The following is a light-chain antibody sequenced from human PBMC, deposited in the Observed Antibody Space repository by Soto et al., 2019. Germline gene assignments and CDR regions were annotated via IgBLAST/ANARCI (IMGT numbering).Light chain of an antibody. V-gene: IGKV3-11*01. CDR3: QQCTNWPWT. J-gene: IGKJ1*01. Sequence: IVLMQSPGTLSLSPGDSAPLSCRASQSVRSYLVWYQQNPGQANRLVMYEASTRATGIPARFSGGGSGTDFTLTISSLEPEDSAVYYCQQCTNWPWTVGQGTKVDIK. CDR2: EAS. CDR1: QSVRSY.